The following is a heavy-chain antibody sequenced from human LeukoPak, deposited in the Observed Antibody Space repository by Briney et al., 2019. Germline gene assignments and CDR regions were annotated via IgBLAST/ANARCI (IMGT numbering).Heavy chain of an antibody. CDR2: IAYDGSRA. V-gene: IGHV3-33*01. J-gene: IGHJ4*02. CDR1: GFTFGGYD. CDR3: TRYNNGHFDY. Sequence: GGSLRLSCAGSGFTFGGYDMHWFRQTPGKGLEWVAVIAYDGSRAFYADSVKGRFTISRDNSKNTMSVQMDDLRAEDTAVYYCTRYNNGHFDYWGQGTLVTVSS. D-gene: IGHD1-14*01.